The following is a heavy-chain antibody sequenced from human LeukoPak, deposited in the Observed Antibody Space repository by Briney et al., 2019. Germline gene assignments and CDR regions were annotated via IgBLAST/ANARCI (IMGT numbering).Heavy chain of an antibody. J-gene: IGHJ4*02. CDR2: IKSKTDGGTI. CDR3: TTGGRGYSYGFDY. D-gene: IGHD5-18*01. V-gene: IGHV3-15*01. CDR1: GFTFSNAW. Sequence: GGSLRLSCAASGFTFSNAWMSWVRQAPGKGLEWVGCIKSKTDGGTIDYAAPVKGRFTISRDDSKNTLYLQMNSLETDDTAVYYCTTGGRGYSYGFDYWGQGTLVTVSS.